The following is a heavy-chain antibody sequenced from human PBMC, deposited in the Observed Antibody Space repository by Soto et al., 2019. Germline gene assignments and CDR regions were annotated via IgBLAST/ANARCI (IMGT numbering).Heavy chain of an antibody. Sequence: EVQLLESGGDLVQPGGSLRLSCAASGFTFSSYTMTWVRRAPGKGLEWVSDVGGNGDAKLYADSVKGQFTISRDNSKNTLYLQLERLRAEDTAIYYCAKTGRPGDYYRGFDSWGQGTLVTVSS. CDR3: AKTGRPGDYYRGFDS. CDR1: GFTFSSYT. D-gene: IGHD3-22*01. J-gene: IGHJ5*01. CDR2: VGGNGDAK. V-gene: IGHV3-23*01.